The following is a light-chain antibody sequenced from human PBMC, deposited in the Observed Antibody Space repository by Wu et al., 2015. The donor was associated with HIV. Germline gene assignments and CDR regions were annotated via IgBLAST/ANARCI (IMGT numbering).Light chain of an antibody. Sequence: EIVMTQSPATLSVSPGERGTLSCRASQSVSSNLAWYQQKPGQAPRLLIYGTSSRATGIPDRFSGSGSGTDFTLTISRLEPEDFAVYYCQQCGSSPLTFGGGTKVEIK. CDR3: QQCGSSPLT. J-gene: IGKJ4*01. CDR2: GTS. CDR1: QSVSSN. V-gene: IGKV3-20*01.